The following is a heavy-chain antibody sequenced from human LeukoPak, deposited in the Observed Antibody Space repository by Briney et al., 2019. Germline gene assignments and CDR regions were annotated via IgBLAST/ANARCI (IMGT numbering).Heavy chain of an antibody. J-gene: IGHJ5*02. CDR2: INQDGTEK. Sequence: GGSLRLSCAASGFTFRSYWMNWVRQAPGKGLEWVANINQDGTEKYYVDSVKGRFTISRDNAKNSLYLQMNSRRVGDTAVYYCARGGFRFFAHWGQGTLVTVSS. V-gene: IGHV3-7*04. CDR3: ARGGFRFFAH. D-gene: IGHD3-22*01. CDR1: GFTFRSYW.